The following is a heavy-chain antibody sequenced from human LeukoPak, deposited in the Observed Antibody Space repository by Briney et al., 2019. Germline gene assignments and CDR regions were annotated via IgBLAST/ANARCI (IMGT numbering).Heavy chain of an antibody. CDR2: IYYSGST. Sequence: AETLSLTCTVSGGSFSSYYWRWIRQPPGKGLEWIGYIYYSGSTKYNPSLKSRVTISVDASKTQFSLKLNSVTAADTAVYYCARGSRELYYFDYWGQGTLGTVSS. CDR3: ARGSRELYYFDY. CDR1: GGSFSSYY. D-gene: IGHD1-7*01. J-gene: IGHJ4*02. V-gene: IGHV4-59*01.